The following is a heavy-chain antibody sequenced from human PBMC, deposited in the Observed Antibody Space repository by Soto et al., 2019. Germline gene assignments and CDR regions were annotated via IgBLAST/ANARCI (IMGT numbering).Heavy chain of an antibody. J-gene: IGHJ6*03. CDR2: INHSGST. CDR3: ARGRGYCSSTICDYYYYLDV. Sequence: QVQLQQWRAGLLKPSETLSLTCAVYGGSFSGYYWSWIRQPPGKGLEWIGVINHSGSTNYNPSLKSRVTIPVHTTYDQFTLQLSSATGADAAVYYYARGRGYCSSTICDYYYYLDVWGKGTTVAVSS. V-gene: IGHV4-34*01. D-gene: IGHD2-2*01. CDR1: GGSFSGYY.